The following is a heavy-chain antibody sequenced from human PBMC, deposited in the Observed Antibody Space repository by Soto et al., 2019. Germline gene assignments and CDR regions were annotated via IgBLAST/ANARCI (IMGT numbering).Heavy chain of an antibody. D-gene: IGHD3-22*01. J-gene: IGHJ3*02. Sequence: PSETLSLTCAVSGGSISSSNWWSWVRQPPGKGLEWIGEIYHSGSTNYNPSLKSRVTISVDKSKNQFSLKLSSVTAADTAVYYCARAAPDSYYYDSSGWVGDGFVIWGQGTMSTDSS. CDR3: ARAAPDSYYYDSSGWVGDGFVI. CDR1: GGSISSSNW. V-gene: IGHV4-4*02. CDR2: IYHSGST.